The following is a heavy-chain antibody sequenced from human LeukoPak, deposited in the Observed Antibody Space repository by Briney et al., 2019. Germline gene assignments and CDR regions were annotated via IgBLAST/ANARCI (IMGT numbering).Heavy chain of an antibody. CDR3: ARDNWGSARMSYFDY. Sequence: SETLSLTCTVSGGSISSGSYYWSWIRQPAGKGLEWIGRVYTSGSTNYTPSLKSRVTMSVDTSKSQFSLKLSSVTAADTAVYYCARDNWGSARMSYFDYWGQGTLVTVSS. J-gene: IGHJ4*02. CDR1: GGSISSGSYY. CDR2: VYTSGST. V-gene: IGHV4-61*02. D-gene: IGHD7-27*01.